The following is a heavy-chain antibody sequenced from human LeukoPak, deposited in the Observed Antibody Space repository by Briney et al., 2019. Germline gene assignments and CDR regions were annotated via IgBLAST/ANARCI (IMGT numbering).Heavy chain of an antibody. J-gene: IGHJ4*02. D-gene: IGHD1-1*01. CDR3: ARHHAEILVPND. CDR2: MYYTGST. Sequence: KPSETLSLTCTVSGGSISVYYCNWIRQPPGKGLDCIGYMYYTGSTNYNPSLKSRLSISVDTSKNQLSLKLSSVTAAGTAVYYCARHHAEILVPNDWGQGTLVTVSS. V-gene: IGHV4-59*01. CDR1: GGSISVYY.